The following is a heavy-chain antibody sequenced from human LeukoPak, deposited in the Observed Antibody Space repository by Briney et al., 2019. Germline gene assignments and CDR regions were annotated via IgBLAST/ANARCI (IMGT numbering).Heavy chain of an antibody. CDR1: GGSISSGGYY. Sequence: SETLSLTCTVSGGSISSGGYYWSWIRQHPGKGLEWIGYIYYSGSTNYNPSLKSRVTISVDTSKNQFSLKLSSVTAADTAVYYCARGAQREDGAFDIWGQGTMVTVSS. V-gene: IGHV4-61*08. D-gene: IGHD1-26*01. CDR3: ARGAQREDGAFDI. J-gene: IGHJ3*02. CDR2: IYYSGST.